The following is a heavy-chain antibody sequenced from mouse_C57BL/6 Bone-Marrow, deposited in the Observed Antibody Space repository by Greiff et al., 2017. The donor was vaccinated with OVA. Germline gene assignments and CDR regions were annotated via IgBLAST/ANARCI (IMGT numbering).Heavy chain of an antibody. V-gene: IGHV5-6*01. D-gene: IGHD2-1*01. CDR1: GFTFSSYG. Sequence: EVKVVESGGDLVKPGGSLKLSCAASGFTFSSYGMSWVRQTPDKRLEWVATISSGGSYTYYPDSVKGRFTISRDNAKNTLYLQMSSLKSEDTAMYYCARHPYGNYSYWGQGTTLTVSS. CDR3: ARHPYGNYSY. CDR2: ISSGGSYT. J-gene: IGHJ2*01.